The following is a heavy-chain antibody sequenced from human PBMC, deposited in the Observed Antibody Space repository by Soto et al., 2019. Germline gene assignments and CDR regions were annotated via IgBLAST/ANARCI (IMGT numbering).Heavy chain of an antibody. D-gene: IGHD3-9*01. CDR3: LRAPGDLWFRFAV. CDR1: GFTFSHYW. Sequence: VQLVESGGDLVQPGGSLRLSCVGSGFTFSHYWIHWVRQVPGKGLMWVSRIKTDGSTTNYADSVSGRFTISRDNARNSVYLQMASLSVDASCVYHCLRAPGDLWFRFAVWGRGTLVTVSS. J-gene: IGHJ4*02. CDR2: IKTDGSTT. V-gene: IGHV3-74*01.